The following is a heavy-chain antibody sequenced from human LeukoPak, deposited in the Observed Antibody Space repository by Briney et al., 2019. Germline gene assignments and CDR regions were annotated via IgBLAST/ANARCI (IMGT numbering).Heavy chain of an antibody. CDR2: ISNTGSFI. D-gene: IGHD3-22*01. Sequence: GGSLRLSCAASGLTFSDEYMSWIRQAPGKGLEWVSYISNTGSFISYADSVKGRFTISRDNSKNTLYLQMNSLRAEDTAVYYCARDLNYYDSSGYDAFDIWGQGTMVTVSS. J-gene: IGHJ3*02. CDR3: ARDLNYYDSSGYDAFDI. V-gene: IGHV3-11*04. CDR1: GLTFSDEY.